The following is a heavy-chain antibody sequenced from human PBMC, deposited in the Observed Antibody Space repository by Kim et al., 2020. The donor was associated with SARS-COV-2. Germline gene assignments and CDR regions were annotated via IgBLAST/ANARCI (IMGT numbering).Heavy chain of an antibody. CDR3: AKGVDTTMDIDY. Sequence: YYADSVKGRFTISRDNSQNTLYLQMNSLRAEDTAVYYCAKGVDTTMDIDYWGQGTLVTVSS. V-gene: IGHV3-30*02. D-gene: IGHD5-18*01. J-gene: IGHJ4*02.